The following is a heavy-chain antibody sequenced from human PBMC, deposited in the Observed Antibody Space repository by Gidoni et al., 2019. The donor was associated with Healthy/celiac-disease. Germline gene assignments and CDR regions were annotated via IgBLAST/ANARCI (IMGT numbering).Heavy chain of an antibody. V-gene: IGHV3-23*01. D-gene: IGHD1-26*01. CDR3: ARYYSGSYYSPFDY. CDR1: GFTFSSYA. Sequence: EVQLLESGGDLVQPGGSLRLSCAASGFTFSSYAMSWVRQAPGKGLEWVPAISGSGGSTNYADSVKGRFTSSRDNSKNTLYLQMNSLRAEDTAVYYCARYYSGSYYSPFDYWGQGTLVTVSS. J-gene: IGHJ4*02. CDR2: ISGSGGST.